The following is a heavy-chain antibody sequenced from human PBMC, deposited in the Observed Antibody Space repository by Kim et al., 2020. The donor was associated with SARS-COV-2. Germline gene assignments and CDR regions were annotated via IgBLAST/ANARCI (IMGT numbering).Heavy chain of an antibody. CDR1: GFTFSSYG. D-gene: IGHD6-13*01. CDR2: IWYDGSNK. CDR3: AKESRIAASSFDY. V-gene: IGHV3-33*06. Sequence: GGSLRLSCAASGFTFSSYGMHWVRQAPGKGLEWVAVIWYDGSNKYYADSVKGRFTISRDNSKNTLYLQMNSLRAEDTAVYYCAKESRIAASSFDYWGQGTLVTVSS. J-gene: IGHJ4*02.